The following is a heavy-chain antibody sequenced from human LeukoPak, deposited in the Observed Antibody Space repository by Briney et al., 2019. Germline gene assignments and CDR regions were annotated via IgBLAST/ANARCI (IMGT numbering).Heavy chain of an antibody. CDR3: ARSIAVAGTRDY. J-gene: IGHJ4*02. V-gene: IGHV3-21*01. Sequence: GRSLRLSCAVSGFTFSSYSMTWVRESAGKGLEWDPSISSSSSYIYYADSGQGRFTISRDNAKNSLYLQMTSLRAEDTAVYYCARSIAVAGTRDYWGQGNLLTVSS. D-gene: IGHD6-19*01. CDR1: GFTFSSYS. CDR2: ISSSSSYI.